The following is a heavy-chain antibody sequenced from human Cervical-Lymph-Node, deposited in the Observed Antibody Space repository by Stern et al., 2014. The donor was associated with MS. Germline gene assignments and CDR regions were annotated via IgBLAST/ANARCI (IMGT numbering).Heavy chain of an antibody. Sequence: EVQLVQSGAEVKKPGESLKISCKGSGYSFTSYWIAWVRQMPGKGLEWMGTTYPGDSNPSYSPSFQGQVPTSADKSISTAYLHWSSLKASDTAMYYCARLSSWYEDYWGQGTLVTVSS. CDR1: GYSFTSYW. V-gene: IGHV5-51*03. CDR3: ARLSSWYEDY. CDR2: TYPGDSNP. J-gene: IGHJ4*02. D-gene: IGHD6-13*01.